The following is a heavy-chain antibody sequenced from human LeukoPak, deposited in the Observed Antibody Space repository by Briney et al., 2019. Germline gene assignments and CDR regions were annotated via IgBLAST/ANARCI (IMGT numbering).Heavy chain of an antibody. V-gene: IGHV3-48*01. Sequence: PGGSLRLSCAASGFTFSSYTMNWVRQAPGKGLEWVSYISSSSSTIYYADSVKGRFTISRDNAKNSLYLRMNSLRAEDTAVYYCARDLSYGSGEFWGQGTLVTVSS. D-gene: IGHD3-10*01. J-gene: IGHJ4*02. CDR3: ARDLSYGSGEF. CDR1: GFTFSSYT. CDR2: ISSSSSTI.